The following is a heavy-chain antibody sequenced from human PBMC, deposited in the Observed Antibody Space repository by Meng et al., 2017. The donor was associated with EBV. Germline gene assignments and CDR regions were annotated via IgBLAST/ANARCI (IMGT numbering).Heavy chain of an antibody. CDR3: ARGRYYGDYFWFDP. J-gene: IGHJ5*02. CDR2: IYYSGST. Sequence: QVQLRESGPGLVKPSETLSLPCTVSGGPASSGSYYWSWIRQPPGKGLEWIGYIYYSGSTNYNPSLKSRVTISVDTSKNQFSLKLSSVTAADTAVYYCARGRYYGDYFWFDPWGQGTLVTVSS. D-gene: IGHD4-17*01. CDR1: GGPASSGSYY. V-gene: IGHV4-61*01.